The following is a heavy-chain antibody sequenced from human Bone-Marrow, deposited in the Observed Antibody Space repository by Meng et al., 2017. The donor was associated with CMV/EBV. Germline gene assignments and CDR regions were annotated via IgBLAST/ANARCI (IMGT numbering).Heavy chain of an antibody. V-gene: IGHV4-34*01. CDR2: INHSGST. CDR3: ARGQHRWARTVKNCSGGSCYPPTCFDP. J-gene: IGHJ5*02. Sequence: SETLSLTCAVYDGSFSGYYWSWIRQPPGKGLEWIGEINHSGSTNYNPSLKSRVTISVDTSKNQSSLKLSSVTAADTAVYYCARGQHRWARTVKNCSGGSCYPPTCFDPWGQGTLVTVSS. D-gene: IGHD2-15*01. CDR1: DGSFSGYY.